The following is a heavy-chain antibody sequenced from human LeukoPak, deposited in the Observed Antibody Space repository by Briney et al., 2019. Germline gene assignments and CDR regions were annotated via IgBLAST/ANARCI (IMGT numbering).Heavy chain of an antibody. D-gene: IGHD2-15*01. CDR1: GGSISSSSYY. CDR2: IYYSGST. J-gene: IGHJ4*02. CDR3: ARFHPRAGWDY. V-gene: IGHV4-39*07. Sequence: SETLSLTCTVSGGSISSSSYYWGWIRQPPGKGLEWIGSIYYSGSTYYNPSLKSRVTISVDTSKNQFSLKLSSVTAADTAVYYCARFHPRAGWDYWGQGTLVTVSS.